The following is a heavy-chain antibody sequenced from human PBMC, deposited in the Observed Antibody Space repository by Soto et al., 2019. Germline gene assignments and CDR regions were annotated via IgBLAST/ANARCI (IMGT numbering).Heavy chain of an antibody. V-gene: IGHV3-64*01. J-gene: IGHJ6*03. CDR3: ARRARPDFYYMDV. Sequence: EVQLAESGGVLAQPGGSLRLSCAASGFTLSGYAMDWVRQAPVKGLEYVSGISSNGVGTYYANSVQGRFTISRDNSKNTVYLQMGSLRPEDMAVYYCARRARPDFYYMDVWGKGTTVTVSS. D-gene: IGHD6-6*01. CDR2: ISSNGVGT. CDR1: GFTLSGYA.